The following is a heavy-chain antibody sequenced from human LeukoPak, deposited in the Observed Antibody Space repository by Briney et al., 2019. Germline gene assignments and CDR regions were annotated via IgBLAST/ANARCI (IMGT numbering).Heavy chain of an antibody. CDR2: ISWDGGST. D-gene: IGHD2-15*01. CDR1: GFKFDDYD. Sequence: GRSLRLSCAASGFKFDDYDMHWVRQAPGKGLEWVSLISWDGGSTYYADSVKGRFTISRDNSKNSLYLQMNSLRTEDTALYYCAKMGAAGYYYYYYMDVWGKGTTVTVSS. V-gene: IGHV3-43*02. J-gene: IGHJ6*03. CDR3: AKMGAAGYYYYYYMDV.